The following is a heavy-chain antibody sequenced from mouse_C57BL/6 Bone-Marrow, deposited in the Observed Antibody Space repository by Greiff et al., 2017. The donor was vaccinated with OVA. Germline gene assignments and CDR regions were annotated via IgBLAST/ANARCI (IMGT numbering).Heavy chain of an antibody. CDR3: ARALYGNYEYFDV. D-gene: IGHD2-1*01. CDR2: ILPSIGRT. Sequence: QVQLKQSGSELRSPGSSVKLSCKDFDSEVFPIAYMSWVRQKPGHGFEWIGGILPSIGRTIYGEKFEDKATLDADTLSNTAYLELNSLTSEDSAIYYCARALYGNYEYFDVWGTGTTVTVSS. V-gene: IGHV15-2*01. J-gene: IGHJ1*03. CDR1: DSEVFPIAY.